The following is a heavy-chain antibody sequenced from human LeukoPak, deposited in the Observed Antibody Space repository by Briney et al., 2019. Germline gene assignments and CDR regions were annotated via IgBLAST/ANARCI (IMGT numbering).Heavy chain of an antibody. CDR3: ARDPNGDYIGAFDI. V-gene: IGHV3-23*01. D-gene: IGHD2-8*01. CDR1: GFTFSTNA. CDR2: TRGSGGST. J-gene: IGHJ3*02. Sequence: PGGSLRPSCAAYGFTFSTNAMTWVRQAPGQGREWVSSTRGSGGSTFYAESVKGRFTISRDNTMNTLYLQMNSLRTEDTALYYCARDPNGDYIGAFDIWGQGIMVTVSS.